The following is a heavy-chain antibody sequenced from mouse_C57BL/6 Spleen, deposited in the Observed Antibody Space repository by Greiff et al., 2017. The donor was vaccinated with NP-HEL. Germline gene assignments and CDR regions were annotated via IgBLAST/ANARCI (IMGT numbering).Heavy chain of an antibody. V-gene: IGHV5-17*01. J-gene: IGHJ3*01. CDR3: ARARY. CDR2: ISSGSSTI. D-gene: IGHD3-1*01. Sequence: EVKLMESGGGLVKPGGSLKLSCAASGFTFSDYGMHWVRQAPEKGLEWVAYISSGSSTIYYADTVKGRFTISRDNAKNTLFPQMTSLRSEDTAMYYCARARYWGQGTLVTVSA. CDR1: GFTFSDYG.